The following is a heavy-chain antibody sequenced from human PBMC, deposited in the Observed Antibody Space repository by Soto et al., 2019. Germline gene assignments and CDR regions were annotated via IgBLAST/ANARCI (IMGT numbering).Heavy chain of an antibody. CDR2: IIPIFGTA. D-gene: IGHD3-3*01. Sequence: SVKVSCKASGGTFSSYAISWVRQAPGQGLEWMGGIIPIFGTANYAQKFQGRVTITADESTSTAYMELSSLRSEDTAVYYCARGNYDFWSGYYIPRYYFDYWGQGTLVTVSS. J-gene: IGHJ4*02. CDR1: GGTFSSYA. CDR3: ARGNYDFWSGYYIPRYYFDY. V-gene: IGHV1-69*13.